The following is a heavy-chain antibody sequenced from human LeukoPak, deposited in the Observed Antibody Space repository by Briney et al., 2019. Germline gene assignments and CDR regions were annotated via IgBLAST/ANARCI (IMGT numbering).Heavy chain of an antibody. Sequence: GGSLRLSCAASGFTFSSYAMQWVRQAPGKGLEWVAVISYDGSNKYYADSVKGRFTISRDNSKNTLYLQMNSLRAEDTAVYYCARGRFHLDSSIYSSFYHWGHGTLVTVSS. CDR3: ARGRFHLDSSIYSSFYH. CDR1: GFTFSSYA. V-gene: IGHV3-30-3*01. J-gene: IGHJ4*01. CDR2: ISYDGSNK. D-gene: IGHD3-22*01.